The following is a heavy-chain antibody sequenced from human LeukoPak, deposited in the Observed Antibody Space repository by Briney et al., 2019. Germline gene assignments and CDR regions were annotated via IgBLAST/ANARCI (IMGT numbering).Heavy chain of an antibody. Sequence: KPSETLSLTCTVSGGSNSSYYWGWIRQPPGKGLEWIGYIHYSGSTNYNPSLKSRVTISVDTSKNQFSLKLSSVTAADTAVYYCARDRYYYGSGSYSTDWYFDLWGRGTLVTVSS. CDR1: GGSNSSYY. J-gene: IGHJ2*01. D-gene: IGHD3-10*01. CDR3: ARDRYYYGSGSYSTDWYFDL. CDR2: IHYSGST. V-gene: IGHV4-59*01.